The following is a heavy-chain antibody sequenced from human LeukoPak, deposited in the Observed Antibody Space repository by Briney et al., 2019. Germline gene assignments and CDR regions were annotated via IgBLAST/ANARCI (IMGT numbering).Heavy chain of an antibody. CDR1: GFTVSSNY. V-gene: IGHV3-66*04. CDR3: AKLDPRGNGNNLDAFDI. J-gene: IGHJ3*02. CDR2: IYSGGST. Sequence: GGSLRLSCAASGFTVSSNYMSWVRQAPGKGLEWVSVIYSGGSTYYADSVKGRFTISRDNSKNTLYLQMNSLTAEDTAVYYCAKLDPRGNGNNLDAFDIWGQGTMVTVSS. D-gene: IGHD1-1*01.